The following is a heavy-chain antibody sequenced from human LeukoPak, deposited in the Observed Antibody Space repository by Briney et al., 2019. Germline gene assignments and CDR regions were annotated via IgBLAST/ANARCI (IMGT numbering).Heavy chain of an antibody. CDR3: EKGMITLSPSGMDV. D-gene: IGHD3-16*01. CDR2: ISGDGGKT. CDR1: GFTFDNYV. Sequence: GRSLRLSCAASGFTFDNYVMHWVRQAPGKGLEWVSLISGDGGKTYYAGSVKGRFTISRDNSKNSLYLQMNGLRTEDTALYYCEKGMITLSPSGMDVWGQGTTVTVSS. J-gene: IGHJ6*02. V-gene: IGHV3-43*02.